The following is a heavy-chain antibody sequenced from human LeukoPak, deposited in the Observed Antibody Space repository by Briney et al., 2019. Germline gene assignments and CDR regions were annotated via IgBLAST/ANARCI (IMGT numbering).Heavy chain of an antibody. V-gene: IGHV3-21*01. CDR1: GFIFSSYS. D-gene: IGHD5-18*01. CDR2: ISATGNYI. Sequence: PGGSLRLSCAASGFIFSSYSMNWVRQAPGKGLEWVSSISATGNYIYYADSVKGRFTISRDNAKNSLYLQMNSLRAEDTAGYYCARDRSGYTFDDWGQGTLVTVSS. J-gene: IGHJ4*02. CDR3: ARDRSGYTFDD.